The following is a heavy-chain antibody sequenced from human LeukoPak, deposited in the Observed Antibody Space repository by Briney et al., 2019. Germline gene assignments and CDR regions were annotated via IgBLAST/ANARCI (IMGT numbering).Heavy chain of an antibody. J-gene: IGHJ2*01. CDR3: ARGVWHYDL. CDR1: GFTFSSYS. CDR2: ISSSSSTI. Sequence: PGGSLRLSCAASGFTFSSYSMNWVRQAPGKGLEWVSYISSSSSTIYYADSVKGRFTISRDNAKNTLYLQMNSLRVGDTAVYYCARGVWHYDLWGRGTLVTVSS. V-gene: IGHV3-48*04.